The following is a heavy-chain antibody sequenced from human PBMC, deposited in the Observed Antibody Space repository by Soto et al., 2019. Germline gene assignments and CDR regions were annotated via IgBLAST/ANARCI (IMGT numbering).Heavy chain of an antibody. V-gene: IGHV4-38-2*02. CDR3: ARYGISYYSGMDV. CDR1: GYSITSGYY. D-gene: IGHD3-3*02. J-gene: IGHJ6*02. CDR2: IYHSGST. Sequence: PSETLSLTCTVSGYSITSGYYWGWIRQPPGKGLEWIGNIYHSGSTYYRPSLKSRVAISIDASKNHFTLNLRSVTAADTAVYYCARYGISYYSGMDVWGQGTTVTGS.